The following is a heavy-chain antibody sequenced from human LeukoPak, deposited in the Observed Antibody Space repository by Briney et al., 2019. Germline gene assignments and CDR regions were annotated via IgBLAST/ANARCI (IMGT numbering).Heavy chain of an antibody. CDR1: GYSFTSYW. CDR2: IYPGDSDT. CDR3: ARSLGYCSGGSCENWFDP. Sequence: GESLKISCKGSGYSFTSYWIDWVRQMPGKGLEWMGIIYPGDSDTRYSPSFQGQVTISADKSISTAYLQWSSLKASDTAMYYCARSLGYCSGGSCENWFDPWGQGTLVTVSS. V-gene: IGHV5-51*01. D-gene: IGHD2-15*01. J-gene: IGHJ5*02.